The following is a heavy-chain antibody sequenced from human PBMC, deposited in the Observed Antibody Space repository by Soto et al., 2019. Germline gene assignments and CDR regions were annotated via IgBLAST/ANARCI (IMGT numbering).Heavy chain of an antibody. V-gene: IGHV3-33*01. CDR3: ARSTDWGGGDAFDI. CDR1: GFTFSSYG. CDR2: IWYDGSYK. Sequence: QVKLVESGGGVVQPGRSLRLSCAASGFTFSSYGMHWVRQAPGKGLEWVAVIWYDGSYKFSADSVKGRFTISRDNSKNTLYLQMNSLRPEDTAVYYWARSTDWGGGDAFDIWGQGTTVIVSA. D-gene: IGHD3-16*01. J-gene: IGHJ3*02.